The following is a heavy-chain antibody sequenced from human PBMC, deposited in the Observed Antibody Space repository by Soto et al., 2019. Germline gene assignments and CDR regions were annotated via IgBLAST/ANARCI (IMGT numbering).Heavy chain of an antibody. J-gene: IGHJ6*03. V-gene: IGHV1-24*01. CDR1: GYTLTELS. D-gene: IGHD6-19*01. CDR2: FDPEDGET. Sequence: ASVKVSCKVSGYTLTELSMHWVRQAPGKGLEWMGGFDPEDGETIYAQKFQGRVTMTEDTSTDTAYMELSSLRSEDTAVYYCARSLLAVAGYYYYYYMDVWGKGTTVTVSS. CDR3: ARSLLAVAGYYYYYYMDV.